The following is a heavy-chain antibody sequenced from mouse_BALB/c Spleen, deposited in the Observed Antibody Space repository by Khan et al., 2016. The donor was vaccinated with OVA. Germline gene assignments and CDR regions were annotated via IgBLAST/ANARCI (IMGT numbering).Heavy chain of an antibody. CDR1: GFSLSRYN. CDR3: ARAYYRYDGDYAMDY. Sequence: VQLKQSGPGLVAPSQSLSITCTVSGFSLSRYNIHWVRQPPGKGLEWLGMIWGGGGTDYNSTLKIRLSISKDNSKSQVFLKMNSLQTDDTAMYYCARAYYRYDGDYAMDYWGQGTSVTVSS. D-gene: IGHD2-14*01. CDR2: IWGGGGT. V-gene: IGHV2-6-4*01. J-gene: IGHJ4*01.